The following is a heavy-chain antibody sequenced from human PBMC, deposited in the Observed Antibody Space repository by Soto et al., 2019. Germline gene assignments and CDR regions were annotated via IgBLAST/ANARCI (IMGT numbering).Heavy chain of an antibody. Sequence: GGSLRLSCAASGFTFSDYAMAWVRQAPGKGLEWVSHTSGNGGSTYYADSVKGRFTISRDNSRDTMHLQMNSLRAEDTALYYCTRTLFIAARGVEPFDYWGQGALVTV. CDR3: TRTLFIAARGVEPFDY. J-gene: IGHJ4*02. V-gene: IGHV3-23*01. CDR2: TSGNGGST. CDR1: GFTFSDYA. D-gene: IGHD6-6*01.